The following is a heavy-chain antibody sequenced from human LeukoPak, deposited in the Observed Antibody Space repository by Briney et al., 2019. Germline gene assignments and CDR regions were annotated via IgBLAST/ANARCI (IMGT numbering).Heavy chain of an antibody. Sequence: PGGSLRLSCGASGFTFSSYWMSWVRQAPGKGLEWVANIKQDGREKYYVDSVKGRFTISRDNAKNSLYLQMNSLRAEDTAVYYCTRGPGGYSSSWYVSHYYYYMDVWGKGTTVTVSS. CDR2: IKQDGREK. V-gene: IGHV3-7*01. CDR3: TRGPGGYSSSWYVSHYYYYMDV. D-gene: IGHD6-13*01. J-gene: IGHJ6*03. CDR1: GFTFSSYW.